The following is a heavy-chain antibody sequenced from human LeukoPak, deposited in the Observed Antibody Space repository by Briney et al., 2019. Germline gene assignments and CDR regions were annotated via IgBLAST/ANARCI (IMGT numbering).Heavy chain of an antibody. CDR2: IYYSGST. CDR1: GGSISSTTYY. J-gene: IGHJ3*02. V-gene: IGHV4-39*01. CDR3: ARPMDYYDSSGDAFDI. D-gene: IGHD3-22*01. Sequence: SETLSLTCTVSGGSISSTTYYWGWIRQPPGKGLEWIGSIYYSGSTYYSPSLKSRVTISVDTSKNQFSLKLSSVTAADTAVYYCARPMDYYDSSGDAFDIWGQGTMVTVSS.